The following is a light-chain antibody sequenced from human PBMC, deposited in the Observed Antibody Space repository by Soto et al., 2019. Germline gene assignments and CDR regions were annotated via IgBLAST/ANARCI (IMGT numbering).Light chain of an antibody. Sequence: QSVLTQPASVSGSPGQSIAISCTGTGSDVGGYRYVSWYQQHPGKAPKLIIYDVGNRPSGVSDRFSGSKSGNTASLTISGLQSEDEADYYCDSYTSSSSYVFGTGTKVTV. CDR3: DSYTSSSSYV. CDR2: DVG. J-gene: IGLJ1*01. V-gene: IGLV2-14*01. CDR1: GSDVGGYRY.